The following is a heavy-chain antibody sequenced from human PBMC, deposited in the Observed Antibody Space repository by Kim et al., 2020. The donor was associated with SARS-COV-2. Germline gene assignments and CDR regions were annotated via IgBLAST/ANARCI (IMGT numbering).Heavy chain of an antibody. CDR3: AKGRSFDNSGYPYDC. Sequence: GGSLRLSCATSGFTFGDYAMHWVRQAPGKGLEWVSGIRWNSGSVGYADSVKGRFTISRDNAKNSLYLQLESLRPEDTALYYCAKGRSFDNSGYPYDCWGQGTLVTVSS. CDR2: IRWNSGSV. J-gene: IGHJ4*02. V-gene: IGHV3-9*01. D-gene: IGHD3-22*01. CDR1: GFTFGDYA.